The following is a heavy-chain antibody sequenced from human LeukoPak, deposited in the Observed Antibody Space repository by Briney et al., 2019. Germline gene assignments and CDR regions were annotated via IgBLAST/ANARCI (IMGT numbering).Heavy chain of an antibody. Sequence: ASQTLSLTCTVSGGSISSGDYYRSWIRQPPGKGLEWIGYIYYSGSTYYNPSLKSRVTISVDTSKNQFSLKLSSVTAADTAMYYCARGGHSSSWYDRYNWFDPWGQGTLVTVSS. J-gene: IGHJ5*02. CDR1: GGSISSGDYY. CDR2: IYYSGST. CDR3: ARGGHSSSWYDRYNWFDP. D-gene: IGHD6-13*01. V-gene: IGHV4-30-4*01.